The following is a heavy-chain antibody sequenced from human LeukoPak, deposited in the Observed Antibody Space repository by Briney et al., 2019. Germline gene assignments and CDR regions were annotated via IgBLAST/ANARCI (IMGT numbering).Heavy chain of an antibody. D-gene: IGHD3-22*01. J-gene: IGHJ4*02. CDR2: MNPDIGDT. CDR3: ARGLGSYDSSELTWPMISF. V-gene: IGHV1-8*01. Sequence: ASVMVSCKASGYTFTTCEINWVRQATGHALEWMGWMNPDIGDTAYAQKFQGRITMTRSTSITTAYMELSSLRSEDTAVYYCARGLGSYDSSELTWPMISFWGQGTQVPVSS. CDR1: GYTFTTCE.